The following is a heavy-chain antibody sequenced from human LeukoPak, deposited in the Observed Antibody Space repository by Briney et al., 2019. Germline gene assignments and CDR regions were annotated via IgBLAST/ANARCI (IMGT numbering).Heavy chain of an antibody. V-gene: IGHV4-39*01. CDR3: ARHLHDCSGYRLDFDY. D-gene: IGHD3-22*01. CDR1: GGSISSSSYY. J-gene: IGHJ4*02. Sequence: PSETLSLTCTVSGGSISSSSYYWGWIRQPPGKGLEWIGSIYYSGSTYYNPSLKSRVTISVDTSKNQFSLKLSSVTAADTAVYYCARHLHDCSGYRLDFDYWGQGTLVTVSS. CDR2: IYYSGST.